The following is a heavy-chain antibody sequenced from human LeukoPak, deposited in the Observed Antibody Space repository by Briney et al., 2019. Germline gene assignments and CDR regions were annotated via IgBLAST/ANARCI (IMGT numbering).Heavy chain of an antibody. Sequence: GGSLRLSCAASGFTFSSYAMSWVRQAPGKGLEWVSAISGSGGSTYYAASVKGRVTISSDHSKKTLYLQMNSLRAEDTAVYYCAKAKGSSYFDYWGQGTLVTVSS. CDR1: GFTFSSYA. CDR3: AKAKGSSYFDY. V-gene: IGHV3-23*01. D-gene: IGHD6-6*01. J-gene: IGHJ4*02. CDR2: ISGSGGST.